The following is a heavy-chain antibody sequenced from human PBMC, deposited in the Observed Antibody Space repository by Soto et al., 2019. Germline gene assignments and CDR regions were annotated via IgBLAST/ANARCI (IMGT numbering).Heavy chain of an antibody. D-gene: IGHD3-3*01. V-gene: IGHV1-8*02. Sequence: ASVKVSCKASGYTFTSYDINWVRQATGQGLEWMGWMNPNSGNTGYAQKFQGRVTMTRNTSISTAYMELSSLRSEDTAVYCCARGREINDFWSGYYGDYWGQGTLVTVSS. CDR3: ARGREINDFWSGYYGDY. J-gene: IGHJ4*02. CDR2: MNPNSGNT. CDR1: GYTFTSYD.